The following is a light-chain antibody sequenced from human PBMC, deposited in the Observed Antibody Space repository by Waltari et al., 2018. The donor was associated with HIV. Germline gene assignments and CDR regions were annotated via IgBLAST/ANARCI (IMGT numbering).Light chain of an antibody. CDR2: DVS. Sequence: QSALTQPASVSGSPGQSITIPCTGTRSHVGNYNYVSWYQQHPGKAPKLMIYDVSKRPSGVSNRFSGSKSGNTASLTISGLQAEDEADYYCCSYAGSSTFVFGTGTKVTVL. J-gene: IGLJ1*01. CDR3: CSYAGSSTFV. V-gene: IGLV2-23*02. CDR1: RSHVGNYNY.